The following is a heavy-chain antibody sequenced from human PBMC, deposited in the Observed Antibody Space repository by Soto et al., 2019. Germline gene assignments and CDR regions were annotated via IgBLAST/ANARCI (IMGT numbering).Heavy chain of an antibody. Sequence: GGSLRLSCAASGFTFSNYAMTWVRQAPGKGLEWVSAISGSGGSTYYADSVKGRFTISRDNSKNTLYLQMNSLRVEDTAVYYCAKATLEDYYDSSGHSSHWGQGTLVPVYS. CDR3: AKATLEDYYDSSGHSSH. D-gene: IGHD3-22*01. V-gene: IGHV3-23*01. CDR1: GFTFSNYA. CDR2: ISGSGGST. J-gene: IGHJ4*02.